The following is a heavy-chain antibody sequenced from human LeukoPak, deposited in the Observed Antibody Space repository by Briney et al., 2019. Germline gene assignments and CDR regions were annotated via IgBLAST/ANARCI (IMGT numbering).Heavy chain of an antibody. D-gene: IGHD4/OR15-4a*01. Sequence: SGGSLRLSCAASGFTFSSYSMNWVRQAPGKGLEWVSYISSSSSTIYYADSVKGRFTISRDNAKNSLYLQMNSLRAEDTAVYYCARDLNDYGPKFDYWGQGTLVTVSS. CDR3: ARDLNDYGPKFDY. CDR2: ISSSSSTI. CDR1: GFTFSSYS. J-gene: IGHJ4*02. V-gene: IGHV3-48*01.